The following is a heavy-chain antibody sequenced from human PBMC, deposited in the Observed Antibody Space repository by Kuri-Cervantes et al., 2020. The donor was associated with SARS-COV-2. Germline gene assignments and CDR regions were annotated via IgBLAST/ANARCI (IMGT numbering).Heavy chain of an antibody. CDR2: INPNSGGT. CDR1: GYTFTGYY. Sequence: ASVTVSCKASGYTFTGYYMHWVRQAPGQGLDWMGWINPNSGGTNYAQKFQGRVTMTRDTSISTAYMELSRLKSDDTAGYYCHIAVAPDYWGQGTLVTVSS. V-gene: IGHV1-2*02. J-gene: IGHJ4*02. D-gene: IGHD6-19*01. CDR3: HIAVAPDY.